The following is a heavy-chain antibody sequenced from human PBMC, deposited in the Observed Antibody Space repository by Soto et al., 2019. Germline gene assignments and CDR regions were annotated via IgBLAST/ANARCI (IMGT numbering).Heavy chain of an antibody. CDR3: AREGVDTAMVSRQDYYYSMDG. V-gene: IGHV1-18*01. D-gene: IGHD5-18*01. CDR2: ISAYNGNT. Sequence: ASVKVSCKASGYTFTSYGISWVRQAPGQGLEWMGWISAYNGNTNYAQKLQGRVTMTTDTSTSTAYMELRSLRSDDTAVYYCAREGVDTAMVSRQDYYYSMDGWCTGTTVNLAS. J-gene: IGHJ6*03. CDR1: GYTFTSYG.